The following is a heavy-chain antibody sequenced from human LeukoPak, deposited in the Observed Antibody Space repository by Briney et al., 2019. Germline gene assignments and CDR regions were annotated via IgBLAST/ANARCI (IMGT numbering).Heavy chain of an antibody. Sequence: GASVKVSCKASGYTFTSYYMHWVRQAPGQGLEWMGIINPSGGSTSYAQKFQGRVTMTRDTSTSTVYMELSSLRSEDTAVYYCARADNRNYDFWSFDYWGQGTLVTVSS. CDR2: INPSGGST. D-gene: IGHD3-3*01. J-gene: IGHJ4*02. CDR1: GYTFTSYY. CDR3: ARADNRNYDFWSFDY. V-gene: IGHV1-46*01.